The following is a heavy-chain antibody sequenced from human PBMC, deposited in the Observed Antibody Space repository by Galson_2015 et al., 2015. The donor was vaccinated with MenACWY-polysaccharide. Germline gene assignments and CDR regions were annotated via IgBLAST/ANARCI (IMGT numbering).Heavy chain of an antibody. CDR1: GYSFTSHW. CDR3: ARLVDYCDSLYY. CDR2: ISPGDSDT. J-gene: IGHJ4*02. Sequence: QSGAEVKKPGESLKISCKGSGYSFTSHWIAWVRLLPGQGLELMGLISPGDSDTTYSPSFHGQVTISAAKSISTAYLQSSGLTASDSAMYYCARLVDYCDSLYYLGQGTLITVPS. D-gene: IGHD4-17*01. V-gene: IGHV5-51*01.